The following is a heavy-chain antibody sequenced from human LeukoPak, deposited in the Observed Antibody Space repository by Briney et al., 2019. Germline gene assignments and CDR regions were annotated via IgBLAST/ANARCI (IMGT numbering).Heavy chain of an antibody. V-gene: IGHV3-21*01. CDR1: GFTFSSYS. Sequence: GGSLRLSCAASGFTFSSYSMNWVRQAPGKGLEWVSSISSSSSYIYYADSVKGRFTISRDNAKNSLYLQMNSLRAEDTAVYYCARVVGSGSYYSSYFDYWGQGTLVTVSS. J-gene: IGHJ4*02. CDR3: ARVVGSGSYYSSYFDY. CDR2: ISSSSSYI. D-gene: IGHD3-10*01.